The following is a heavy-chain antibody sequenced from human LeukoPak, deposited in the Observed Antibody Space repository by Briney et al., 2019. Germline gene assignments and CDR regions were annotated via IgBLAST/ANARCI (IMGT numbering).Heavy chain of an antibody. Sequence: ASVKVSCKASGYTFTSYGISWVRQAPGQGLEWMGWISGYNGNTNYAQKLQGRVTMTTDTYTSTAYMALRSLRSDDTAVYYCARVYYDFWSGYYGRGEKVDFDYWGQGTLVTVSS. CDR3: ARVYYDFWSGYYGRGEKVDFDY. V-gene: IGHV1-18*01. CDR1: GYTFTSYG. J-gene: IGHJ4*02. D-gene: IGHD3-3*01. CDR2: ISGYNGNT.